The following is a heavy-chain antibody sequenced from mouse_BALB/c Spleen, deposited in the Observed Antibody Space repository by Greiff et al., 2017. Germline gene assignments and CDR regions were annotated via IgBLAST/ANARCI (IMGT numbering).Heavy chain of an antibody. CDR3: ARAELGCYAMDY. J-gene: IGHJ4*01. CDR1: GFTFSSFG. Sequence: DVHLVESGGGLVQPGGSRKLSCAASGFTFSSFGMHWVRQAPEKGLEWVAYISSGSSTIYYADTVKGRFTISRDNPKNTLFLQMTSLRSEDTAMYYCARAELGCYAMDYWGQGTSVTVSS. D-gene: IGHD4-1*01. CDR2: ISSGSSTI. V-gene: IGHV5-17*02.